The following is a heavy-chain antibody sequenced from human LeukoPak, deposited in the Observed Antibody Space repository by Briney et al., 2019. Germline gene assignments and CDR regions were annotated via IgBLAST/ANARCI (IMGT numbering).Heavy chain of an antibody. CDR2: INPDGSTT. V-gene: IGHV3-74*01. D-gene: IGHD3-22*01. CDR3: ARRENYYDSSGYYDSEAFDI. CDR1: GFTFSRYW. J-gene: IGHJ3*02. Sequence: QPGGSLRLSCAASGFTFSRYWMHWVRQPPGKGLEWVSRINPDGSTTTYADSVKGRFTISRDNAKNSLYLQMNSLRAEDTAVYYCARRENYYDSSGYYDSEAFDIWGQGTMVTVSS.